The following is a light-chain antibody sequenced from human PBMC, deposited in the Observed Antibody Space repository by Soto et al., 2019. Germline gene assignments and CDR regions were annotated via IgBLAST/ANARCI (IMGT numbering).Light chain of an antibody. CDR2: DAY. CDR1: QSFRGL. V-gene: IGKV3-11*01. Sequence: EIAMTQSPATQSLSPGERATLSCRASQSFRGLLAWYQQKPGQAPRLLIYDAYNRATGIPPRFSGSGSGTDFTLTISSLEPEDSAVYYCQQRHMWPITFGQGTRLEI. J-gene: IGKJ5*01. CDR3: QQRHMWPIT.